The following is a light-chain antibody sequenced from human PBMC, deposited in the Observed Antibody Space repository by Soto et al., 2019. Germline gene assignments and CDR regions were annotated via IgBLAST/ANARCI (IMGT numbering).Light chain of an antibody. CDR1: QSVSSY. CDR3: QQRSNWPPT. CDR2: GAS. V-gene: IGKV3-11*01. J-gene: IGKJ4*01. Sequence: EIVLTQSPATLSLSPGERATLSCRASQSVSSYLAWYQQKPGQAPRLLIYGASNRATGIPARFSGSGFGTDFTLTVISLEPEDFALYYCQQRSNWPPTFGGGTKVEIK.